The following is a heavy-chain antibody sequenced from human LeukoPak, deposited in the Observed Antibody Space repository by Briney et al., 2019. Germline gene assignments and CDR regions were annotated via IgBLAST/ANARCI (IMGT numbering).Heavy chain of an antibody. CDR3: ARVATSYYYDSSGYYPFFY. CDR2: ISAYNGNT. D-gene: IGHD3-22*01. V-gene: IGHV1-18*01. CDR1: GYTFTSYG. Sequence: ASVKVSCKASGYTFTSYGVSWVRQAPGQGLEWMGWISAYNGNTNYAQKLQGRVTMTTDTSTSTAYMELRSLRSDDTAVYYCARVATSYYYDSSGYYPFFYWGQGTLVTVSS. J-gene: IGHJ4*02.